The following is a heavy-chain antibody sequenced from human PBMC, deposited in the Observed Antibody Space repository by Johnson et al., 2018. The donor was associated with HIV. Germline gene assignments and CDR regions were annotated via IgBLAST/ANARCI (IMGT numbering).Heavy chain of an antibody. V-gene: IGHV3-30*14. D-gene: IGHD2-2*01. CDR2: ISSDGSNK. J-gene: IGHJ3*02. Sequence: QVQLVESGGGVVQPGRSLRLSCAASGFSFSNYAMDWVRQAPGKGLEWVAVISSDGSNKYYADSVKGRFTISRDNSKNTLFLHMNSLRAEDKAMYYCARRCSSSSCSHGAFDIWGQGTMVTVSS. CDR1: GFSFSNYA. CDR3: ARRCSSSSCSHGAFDI.